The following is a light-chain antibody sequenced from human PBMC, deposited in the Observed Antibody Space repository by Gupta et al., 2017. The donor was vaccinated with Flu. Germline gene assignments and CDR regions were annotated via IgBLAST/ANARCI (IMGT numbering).Light chain of an antibody. CDR1: NSVSSK. V-gene: IGKV3-15*01. Sequence: PATMSVSPGERAKILCMASNSVSSKSGWYQQKPGQATRLIIYGASTRSTGIPARFSGSGSGTEFTLTISMLPSEDFVVYYCQQYNTCAQTFGEGTKVEIK. J-gene: IGKJ1*01. CDR2: GAS. CDR3: QQYNTCAQT.